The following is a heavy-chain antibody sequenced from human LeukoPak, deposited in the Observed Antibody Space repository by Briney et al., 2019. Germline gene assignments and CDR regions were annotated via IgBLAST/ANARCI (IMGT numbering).Heavy chain of an antibody. D-gene: IGHD2-2*01. V-gene: IGHV4-59*08. CDR2: ISDSGST. CDR3: ARNARDCSSVKCDDSSSAWAIEY. Sequence: TSETLSLTCTASDASISTYYWSWIRQPPGKGLEWIGCISDSGSTKYNPSLKSRVTISVDTSKKQLSLKLTSVTAAETAVYFCARNARDCSSVKCDDSSSAWAIEYWGQGTLVTVSS. J-gene: IGHJ4*02. CDR1: DASISTYY.